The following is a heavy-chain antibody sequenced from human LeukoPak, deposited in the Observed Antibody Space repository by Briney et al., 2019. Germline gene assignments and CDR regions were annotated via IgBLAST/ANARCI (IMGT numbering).Heavy chain of an antibody. J-gene: IGHJ4*02. Sequence: SGTLSLTCSVSGGSMSSVNWWSWVRQSPDQGLQWIGEISDSGSTNYNPSLKSRVTMSVDTSKNQFSLKLSSVTAADTAVYYCAGEKNRIAAAAYYFDYWGQGTLVTVSS. CDR2: ISDSGST. CDR1: GGSMSSVNW. D-gene: IGHD6-13*01. CDR3: AGEKNRIAAAAYYFDY. V-gene: IGHV4-4*02.